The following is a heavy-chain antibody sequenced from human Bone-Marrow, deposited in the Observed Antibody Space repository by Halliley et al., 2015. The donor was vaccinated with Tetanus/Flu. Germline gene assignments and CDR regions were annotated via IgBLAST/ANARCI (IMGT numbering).Heavy chain of an antibody. D-gene: IGHD6-13*01. J-gene: IGHJ4*02. V-gene: IGHV3-23*01. CDR3: AKDSSSWFEDYFDY. Sequence: VASIGGTGGTTSYADSVKGRFTITRDDSKNTFYLRMNSLRADDTALYFCAKDSSSWFEDYFDYWGRGTLVTVSS. CDR2: IGGTGGTT.